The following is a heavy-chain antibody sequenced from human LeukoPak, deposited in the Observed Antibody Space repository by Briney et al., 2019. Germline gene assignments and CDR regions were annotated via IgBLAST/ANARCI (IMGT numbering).Heavy chain of an antibody. CDR3: ARHDWFDP. CDR2: IYSGGST. D-gene: IGHD3-3*01. CDR1: GFTVSSDY. J-gene: IGHJ5*02. Sequence: PGGSLRLSCAASGFTVSSDYMSWVRQAPGKGLEWVSVIYSGGSTYYAGSVKGRFTISRDNSKNTLYLQMNSLRAEDTAVYYCARHDWFDPWGQGTLVTVSS. V-gene: IGHV3-53*01.